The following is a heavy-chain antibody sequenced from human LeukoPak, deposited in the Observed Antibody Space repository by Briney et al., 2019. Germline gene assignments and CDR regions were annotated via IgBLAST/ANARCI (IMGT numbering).Heavy chain of an antibody. Sequence: PSETLSLTCAVYGGSFSGYYWSWIRQPPGKGLEWVGEINHTEGTNDNPSLKSRVTISVDTSKNQFSLKLSSVTAADTAVYYCARVPRGNSYGHFDYWGQGTLVTVSS. CDR2: INHTEGT. J-gene: IGHJ4*02. CDR1: GGSFSGYY. CDR3: ARVPRGNSYGHFDY. D-gene: IGHD5-18*01. V-gene: IGHV4-34*01.